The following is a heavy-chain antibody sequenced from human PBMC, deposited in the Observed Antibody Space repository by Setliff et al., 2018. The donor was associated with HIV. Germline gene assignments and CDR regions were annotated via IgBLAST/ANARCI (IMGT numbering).Heavy chain of an antibody. D-gene: IGHD6-25*01. V-gene: IGHV3-33*01. CDR3: ARQAADY. CDR2: IWYDGSNK. Sequence: SLRLSCAASGFTFSSFGMHWVRQAPGKGLEWVSVIWYDGSNKYYGDSVKGRFTISRDNSKNTLYLQTNSLRVEDTAVYYCARQAADYWGQGTLVTVSS. J-gene: IGHJ4*02. CDR1: GFTFSSFG.